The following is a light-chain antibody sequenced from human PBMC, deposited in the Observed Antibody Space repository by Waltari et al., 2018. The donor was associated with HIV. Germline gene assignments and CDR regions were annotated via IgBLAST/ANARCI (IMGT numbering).Light chain of an antibody. J-gene: IGLJ2*01. CDR3: CAYVSNVI. Sequence: QSALTQPASVSGSPGQSITLSCTRTSSDVATYKIVSWYQQPPAKAPKLMIYEVSKRPSGGSDRVSCSKSGATAALTISGLQDEDDADYYCCAYVSNVIFGGGTKLTVL. CDR1: SSDVATYKI. CDR2: EVS. V-gene: IGLV2-23*02.